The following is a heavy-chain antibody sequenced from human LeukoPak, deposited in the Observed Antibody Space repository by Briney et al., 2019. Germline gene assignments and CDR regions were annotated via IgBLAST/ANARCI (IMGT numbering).Heavy chain of an antibody. CDR2: ISYDGSNK. Sequence: GGSLRLSCAASGFTFSSYGIHRVRQAPGKGLEWVALISYDGSNKYYADSVKGRFTISRDNSKNTLYQQMNSLRAEDTAVYYCANENYYGSGSYPDYWGQGTLVTVSS. V-gene: IGHV3-30*18. D-gene: IGHD3-10*01. CDR1: GFTFSSYG. CDR3: ANENYYGSGSYPDY. J-gene: IGHJ4*02.